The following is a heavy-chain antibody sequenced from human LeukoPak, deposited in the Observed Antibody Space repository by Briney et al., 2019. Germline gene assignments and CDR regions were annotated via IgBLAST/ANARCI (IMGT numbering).Heavy chain of an antibody. CDR2: ISGSGGSA. Sequence: GGSLRLSCAASGFTFSSYAMSWVRQAPGKGLEWVSAISGSGGSAYYADSVKGRFTISRDNSKNTLYLQMNSLRAEDTAVYYCAKFYDILTGPDYWGQGTLVTVSS. CDR1: GFTFSSYA. CDR3: AKFYDILTGPDY. J-gene: IGHJ4*02. D-gene: IGHD3-9*01. V-gene: IGHV3-23*01.